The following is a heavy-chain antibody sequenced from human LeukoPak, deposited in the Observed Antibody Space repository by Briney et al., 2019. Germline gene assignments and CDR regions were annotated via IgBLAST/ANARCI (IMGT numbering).Heavy chain of an antibody. Sequence: PGGSLRLSCAASGFTFSSYWMHWVRQAPGKGLVWVSRINSDGSSTSYADSVKGRFTISRDNAKNTLYLQMNSLRAEDTAVYYCARTYSGYEDPWIQPWLRWGLYYYYYGMDVWGQGTTVTVSS. D-gene: IGHD5-18*01. J-gene: IGHJ6*02. CDR2: INSDGSST. CDR1: GFTFSSYW. CDR3: ARTYSGYEDPWIQPWLRWGLYYYYYGMDV. V-gene: IGHV3-74*01.